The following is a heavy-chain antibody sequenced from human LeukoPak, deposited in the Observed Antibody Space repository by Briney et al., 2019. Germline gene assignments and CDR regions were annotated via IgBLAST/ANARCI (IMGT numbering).Heavy chain of an antibody. CDR1: GGSISSYY. Sequence: PSETLSLTCTVSGGSISSYYWSRIRQPAGKGLEWIGRIYTSGSTNYNPSLKSRVTMSVDTSKNQFSLKLSSVTAADTAVYYCARDLRLLGYCSSTSCYKNYYGMDVWGQGTTVTVSS. CDR2: IYTSGST. V-gene: IGHV4-4*07. CDR3: ARDLRLLGYCSSTSCYKNYYGMDV. J-gene: IGHJ6*02. D-gene: IGHD2-2*01.